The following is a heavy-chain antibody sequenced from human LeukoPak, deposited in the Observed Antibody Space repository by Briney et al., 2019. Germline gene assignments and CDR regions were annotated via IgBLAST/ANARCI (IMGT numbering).Heavy chain of an antibody. Sequence: PGGSLRLSCAASGFTFSSYGMHWVRQAPGKGLEWVAFIRYDGTNAYYPDSVRGRFTISRDNSKNTLYLQMNSLRGEDTAVYYCAKDQRIPTVTTINYYYYMDVWGKGTTVTVSS. CDR2: IRYDGTNA. D-gene: IGHD4-17*01. CDR3: AKDQRIPTVTTINYYYYMDV. J-gene: IGHJ6*03. CDR1: GFTFSSYG. V-gene: IGHV3-30*02.